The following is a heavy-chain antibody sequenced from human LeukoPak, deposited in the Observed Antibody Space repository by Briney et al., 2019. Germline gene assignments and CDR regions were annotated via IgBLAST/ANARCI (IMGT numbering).Heavy chain of an antibody. Sequence: GASVKVSCKASGYTFTSYYMHWVRQAPGQGLEWMGIINPSGGGTSYAQKFQGRVTMTRDTSTSTVYMELSSLRSEDTAVYYCARAGSSPLGLDYWGQGTLVTVSS. D-gene: IGHD6-6*01. CDR3: ARAGSSPLGLDY. CDR1: GYTFTSYY. J-gene: IGHJ4*02. V-gene: IGHV1-46*01. CDR2: INPSGGGT.